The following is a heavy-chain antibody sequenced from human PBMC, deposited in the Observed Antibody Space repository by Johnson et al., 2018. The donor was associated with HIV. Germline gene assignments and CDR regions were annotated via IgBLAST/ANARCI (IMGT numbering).Heavy chain of an antibody. CDR3: AIIPPGGAGKGADAFDI. Sequence: QMQLVESGGGVVQPGTSLRLSCAASGFTFRAYGMHWVRQAPGKGLEWLTLMSYDGSNKYYADSVKGRFTISRDNSKNTLYLQMNSLRAEDTAVYYCAIIPPGGAGKGADAFDIWGQGTMVTVSS. D-gene: IGHD1-26*01. J-gene: IGHJ3*02. V-gene: IGHV3-30*03. CDR1: GFTFRAYG. CDR2: MSYDGSNK.